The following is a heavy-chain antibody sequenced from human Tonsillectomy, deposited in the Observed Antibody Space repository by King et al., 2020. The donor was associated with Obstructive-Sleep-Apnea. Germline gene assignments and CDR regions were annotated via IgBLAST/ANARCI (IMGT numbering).Heavy chain of an antibody. CDR2: ISYDGSNK. D-gene: IGHD5-24*01. CDR1: GFTFSNYA. Sequence: QLVQSGGGVVQPGRSLRLSCAASGFTFSNYALHWVRQAPGKGLEWVAVISYDGSNKFYADSGKGRFTISRDYSTDTLCLQMNSLRAEDTAVYYCARDRGMATITSYYYYGMDVWGQGTTVTVSS. J-gene: IGHJ6*02. V-gene: IGHV3-30-3*01. CDR3: ARDRGMATITSYYYYGMDV.